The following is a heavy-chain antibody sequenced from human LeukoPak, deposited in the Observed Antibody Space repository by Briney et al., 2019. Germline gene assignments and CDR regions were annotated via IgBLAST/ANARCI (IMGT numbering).Heavy chain of an antibody. CDR1: GFTFSSYS. J-gene: IGHJ4*02. CDR2: ISSGSGTI. Sequence: GGSLRLSCAASGFTFSSYSMNWVRQAPGKGLEWVLYISSGSGTIYYADSVRGRFTISRDNAKNSLYLQMNSLRAEDTAVYYCASVVPAAIGHYWGQGTLVTVSS. CDR3: ASVVPAAIGHY. D-gene: IGHD2-2*02. V-gene: IGHV3-48*04.